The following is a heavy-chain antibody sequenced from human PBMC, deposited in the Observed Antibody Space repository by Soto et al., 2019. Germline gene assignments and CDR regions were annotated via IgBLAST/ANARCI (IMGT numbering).Heavy chain of an antibody. CDR1: GFTSIANA. CDR2: ISYHGNDK. V-gene: IGHV3-30*18. D-gene: IGHD4-17*01. Sequence: QVQLVESGGGVVQPGGSLGPSCPPFGFTSIANARHWFPQAPGKGLEWVAVISYHGNDKYYADSVKGRFTISRDNFKSTLYLQMSSLRAEDTAIYFCAKDLLHNTVTTCGSWGQGTLVTVSS. CDR3: AKDLLHNTVTTCGS. J-gene: IGHJ5*02.